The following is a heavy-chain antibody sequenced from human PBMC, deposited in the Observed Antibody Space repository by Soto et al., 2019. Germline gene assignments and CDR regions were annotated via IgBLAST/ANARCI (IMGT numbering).Heavy chain of an antibody. CDR2: IKTKANNYAT. V-gene: IGHV3-73*01. Sequence: GGSLRLSCAASGFTFSGSAMHWVRQASGKGLEWVGRIKTKANNYATSYAESVKGRFTISRDDSKNTAYLQMNSLKTEDTAVYYCTSIVGYCSGGSCYPSGYWGQGILVTVSS. J-gene: IGHJ4*02. D-gene: IGHD2-15*01. CDR3: TSIVGYCSGGSCYPSGY. CDR1: GFTFSGSA.